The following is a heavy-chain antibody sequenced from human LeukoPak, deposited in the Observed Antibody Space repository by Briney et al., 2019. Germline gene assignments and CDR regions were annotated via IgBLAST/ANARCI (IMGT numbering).Heavy chain of an antibody. CDR3: ARDREYSSSGLVWFDP. CDR1: GGSVSGYY. V-gene: IGHV4-59*02. J-gene: IGHJ5*02. Sequence: PSETLSLTCTVSGGSVSGYYWSWIRQPPGKGLEWIGYIYYSGSTNYNPSLKSRVTISVDTSENLFSLKLTSVTAADTAVYYCARDREYSSSGLVWFDPWGHGILVTVSS. CDR2: IYYSGST. D-gene: IGHD6-6*01.